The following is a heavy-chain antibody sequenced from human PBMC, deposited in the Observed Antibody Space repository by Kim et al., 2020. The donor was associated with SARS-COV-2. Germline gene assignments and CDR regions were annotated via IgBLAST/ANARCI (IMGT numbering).Heavy chain of an antibody. CDR3: ARDGAYYDFWSGYYPPLLLSYMDV. CDR2: IWYDGSNK. D-gene: IGHD3-3*01. V-gene: IGHV3-33*01. Sequence: GGSLRLSCAASGFTFSSYGMHWVRQAPGKGLEWVAVIWYDGSNKYYADSVKGRFTISRDNSKNTLYLQMNSLRAEDTAVYYCARDGAYYDFWSGYYPPLLLSYMDVWGKGTTVTVSS. J-gene: IGHJ6*03. CDR1: GFTFSSYG.